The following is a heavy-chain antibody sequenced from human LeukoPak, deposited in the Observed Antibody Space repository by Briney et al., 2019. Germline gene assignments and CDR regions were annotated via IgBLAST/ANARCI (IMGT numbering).Heavy chain of an antibody. D-gene: IGHD3-22*01. CDR3: ARRLYYYDSSGYYNAFDI. Sequence: SQTLSLTCTVSGGSISSGDYYWSWIRQPPGKGLEWIGYIYYSGSTYYNPSLKSRVTISVDTSKNQFSLKLSSVTAADTAVYYCARRLYYYDSSGYYNAFDIWGQGTMVTVSS. J-gene: IGHJ3*02. CDR2: IYYSGST. V-gene: IGHV4-30-4*08. CDR1: GGSISSGDYY.